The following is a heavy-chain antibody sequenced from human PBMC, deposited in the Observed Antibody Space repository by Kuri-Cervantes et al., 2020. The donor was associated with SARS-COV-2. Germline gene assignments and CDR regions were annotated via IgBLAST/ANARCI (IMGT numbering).Heavy chain of an antibody. D-gene: IGHD6-13*01. Sequence: ASVKVSCKASGYTFSSYGISWVRQAPGQGLEWMGWISAYNGNTNYAQKLQGRVTMTTDTSTSTAYMELRSLRSDDTAVYYCARVAGSSWYGDAFDIWGQGTMVTVSS. J-gene: IGHJ3*02. V-gene: IGHV1-18*01. CDR2: ISAYNGNT. CDR3: ARVAGSSWYGDAFDI. CDR1: GYTFSSYG.